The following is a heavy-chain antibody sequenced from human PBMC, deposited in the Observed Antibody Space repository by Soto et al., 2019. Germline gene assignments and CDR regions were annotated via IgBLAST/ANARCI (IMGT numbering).Heavy chain of an antibody. CDR1: GGSFSGYY. Sequence: SETLSLTCAVYGGSFSGYYWSWIRQPPGKGLEWIGEINHSGSTNYNPSLKSRVTISVDTSKNHFSLKLSSVTAADTAVYYCARGLELPTNWFDPWGQGTLVTVSS. D-gene: IGHD1-26*01. V-gene: IGHV4-34*01. CDR2: INHSGST. CDR3: ARGLELPTNWFDP. J-gene: IGHJ5*02.